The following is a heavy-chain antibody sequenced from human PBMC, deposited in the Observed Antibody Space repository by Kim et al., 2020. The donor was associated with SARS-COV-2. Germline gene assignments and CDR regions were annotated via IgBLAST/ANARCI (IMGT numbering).Heavy chain of an antibody. Sequence: ASVKVSCKASGYTFTSYGISWVRQAPGQGLEWMGWISAYNGNTNYAQKLQGRVTMTTDTSTSTAYMELRSLRSDDTAVYYCARPNSSGWYEYYFDYWGQGTLVTVSS. CDR1: GYTFTSYG. CDR2: ISAYNGNT. J-gene: IGHJ4*02. D-gene: IGHD6-19*01. V-gene: IGHV1-18*04. CDR3: ARPNSSGWYEYYFDY.